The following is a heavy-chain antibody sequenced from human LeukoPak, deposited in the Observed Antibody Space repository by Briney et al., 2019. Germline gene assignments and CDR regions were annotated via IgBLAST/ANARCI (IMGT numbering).Heavy chain of an antibody. Sequence: SETLSLTCTVSGGSISSYYWSWIRQPPGKGLEWIGYIYHSGSTNYNPSLKSRVTISVDTSKNQFSLKLSSVTAADTAVYYCAVSGYSSGWYPYYFDYWGQGTLVTVSS. D-gene: IGHD6-19*01. CDR3: AVSGYSSGWYPYYFDY. CDR2: IYHSGST. V-gene: IGHV4-59*01. CDR1: GGSISSYY. J-gene: IGHJ4*02.